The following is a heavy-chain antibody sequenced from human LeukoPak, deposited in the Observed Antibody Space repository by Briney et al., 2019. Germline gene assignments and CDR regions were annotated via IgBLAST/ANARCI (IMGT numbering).Heavy chain of an antibody. Sequence: GGSLRLSCAASGLTLKNFAMSWVRQAPGKGLEWLAVTSGDEDSTHYADSVRGHFVISTDNSKHTSFLHMNSLRAEDTAVYYCARDLVSSGWPDWYFDLWGRGTLVTVSS. CDR2: TSGDEDST. CDR1: GLTLKNFA. J-gene: IGHJ2*01. CDR3: ARDLVSSGWPDWYFDL. V-gene: IGHV3-23*01. D-gene: IGHD6-19*01.